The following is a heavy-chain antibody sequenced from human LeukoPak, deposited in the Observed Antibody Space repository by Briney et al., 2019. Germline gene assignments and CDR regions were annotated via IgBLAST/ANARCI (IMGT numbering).Heavy chain of an antibody. CDR1: GFTFSGSA. Sequence: AGGSLRLSCAASGFTFSGSAMHWVRQASGKGLEWVGRIRSKANSYATAYAASVKGRFTISRDDSKNTAYLQMNSLRAEDTAVYYCARASYEQQLDYWGQGTLVTVSS. CDR2: IRSKANSYAT. J-gene: IGHJ4*02. CDR3: ARASYEQQLDY. D-gene: IGHD6-13*01. V-gene: IGHV3-73*01.